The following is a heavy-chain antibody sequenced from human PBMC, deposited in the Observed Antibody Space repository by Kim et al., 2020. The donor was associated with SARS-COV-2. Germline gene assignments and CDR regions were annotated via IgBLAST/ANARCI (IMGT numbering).Heavy chain of an antibody. Sequence: QKFQGRVTMTRDTSTSTVYMELSSLRSEDTAVYYCARGIAAVVRRYYFDYWGQGTLVTVSS. J-gene: IGHJ4*02. V-gene: IGHV1-46*01. CDR3: ARGIAAVVRRYYFDY. D-gene: IGHD6-25*01.